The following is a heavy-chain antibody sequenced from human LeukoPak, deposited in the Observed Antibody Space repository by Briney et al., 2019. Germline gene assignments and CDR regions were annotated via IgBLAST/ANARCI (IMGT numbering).Heavy chain of an antibody. CDR3: ARNVGSYYSPGAFDI. V-gene: IGHV1-18*01. CDR1: GYSLKNYG. D-gene: IGHD1-26*01. CDR2: SSGYNGNT. J-gene: IGHJ3*02. Sequence: ASEKVYCKASGYSLKNYGISWVRQAPGQGLEWMGWSSGYNGNTNYAQKLQGRVTMTTDTSTSTAYMELRSLRSDDTAIYYCARNVGSYYSPGAFDIWVQRTMATVTS.